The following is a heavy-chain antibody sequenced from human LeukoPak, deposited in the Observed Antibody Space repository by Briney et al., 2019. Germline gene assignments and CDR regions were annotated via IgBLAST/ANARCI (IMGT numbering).Heavy chain of an antibody. D-gene: IGHD6-19*01. J-gene: IGHJ4*02. Sequence: PSGTLSLTCTVSGGSISSYHWSWIRQPAGKGLEWIGQIHTSGSTNYNPPLKSRVSMSIDTTEDQFSLTIRSVTAADTAFYYCARRDISSGWSFDYWGQGTLVTVSS. CDR3: ARRDISSGWSFDY. V-gene: IGHV4-4*07. CDR2: IHTSGST. CDR1: GGSISSYH.